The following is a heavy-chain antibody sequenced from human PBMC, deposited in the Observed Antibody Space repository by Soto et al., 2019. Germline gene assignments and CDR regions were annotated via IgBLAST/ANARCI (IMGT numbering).Heavy chain of an antibody. V-gene: IGHV1-18*01. D-gene: IGHD3-10*01. CDR2: ISGYNANT. CDR1: GYTFTSYG. J-gene: IGHJ4*02. CDR3: ARDRGGQIVGY. Sequence: QVQLVQSGAEVKKPGASVKVSCKDSGYTFTSYGISWVRKAPQQGLEWMGWISGYNANTKYAQQLQSRVTMTTDTSTSTASMEMRSPRPHDTAVYYCARDRGGQIVGYWGQGTLVTVS.